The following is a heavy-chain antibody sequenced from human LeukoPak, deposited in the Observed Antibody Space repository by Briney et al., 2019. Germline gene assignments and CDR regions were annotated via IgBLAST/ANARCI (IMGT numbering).Heavy chain of an antibody. D-gene: IGHD2-15*01. CDR2: VDPEDGET. Sequence: ASVKVPCKVTGYTFTDYYMHWVQQAPGKGLEWMGLVDPEDGETIYAEKFQGRVTITADTSTDTAYMELSSLRSEDTAVYYCATSSPRDYCSGGSCPNWFGPWGQGTLVTVSS. J-gene: IGHJ5*02. V-gene: IGHV1-69-2*01. CDR1: GYTFTDYY. CDR3: ATSSPRDYCSGGSCPNWFGP.